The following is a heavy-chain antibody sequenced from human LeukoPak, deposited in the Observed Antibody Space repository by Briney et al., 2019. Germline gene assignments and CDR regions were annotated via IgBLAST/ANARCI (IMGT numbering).Heavy chain of an antibody. CDR1: GGSFSGYY. CDR3: ARRWRGYYYDSSGYSYDY. D-gene: IGHD3-22*01. J-gene: IGHJ4*02. Sequence: SETLSLTCAVYGGSFSGYYWSWIRQPPGKGLEWIGEINHSGSTNYNPSLKSRVTISVDTSKNQFSLKLSSVTAADTAVYYCARRWRGYYYDSSGYSYDYWGQGTLVTVSS. V-gene: IGHV4-34*01. CDR2: INHSGST.